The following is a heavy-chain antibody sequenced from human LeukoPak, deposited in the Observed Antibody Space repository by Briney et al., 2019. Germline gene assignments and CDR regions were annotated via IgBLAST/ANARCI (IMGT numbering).Heavy chain of an antibody. D-gene: IGHD5-12*01. CDR1: GYTFTSYD. V-gene: IGHV1-8*01. Sequence: ASVKVSCKASGYTFTSYDINWVRQATGQGLEWMGWMNPNSGNTGYAQKFQGRVTMTRNTSISTAYMELSSLRSEDTAVYYCARNLLDIADPWESSGYWGQGTLVTDSS. CDR3: ARNLLDIADPWESSGY. CDR2: MNPNSGNT. J-gene: IGHJ4*02.